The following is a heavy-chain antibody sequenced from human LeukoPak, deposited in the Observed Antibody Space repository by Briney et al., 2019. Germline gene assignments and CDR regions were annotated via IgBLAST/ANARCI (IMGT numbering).Heavy chain of an antibody. CDR3: ARDANTAMAYPDAFDI. V-gene: IGHV4-61*02. D-gene: IGHD5-18*01. CDR1: GGSISSGSYY. J-gene: IGHJ3*02. CDR2: IYTGGST. Sequence: SETLSLTCTVSGGSISSGSYYWSWIRQPAGKGLEWIGRIYTGGSTNYNPSLKSRVTISVDTSKNQFSLKLSSVTAADTAVYYCARDANTAMAYPDAFDIWGQGTMVTVSS.